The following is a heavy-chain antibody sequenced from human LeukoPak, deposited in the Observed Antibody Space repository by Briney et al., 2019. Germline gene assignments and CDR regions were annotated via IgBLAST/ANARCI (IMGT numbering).Heavy chain of an antibody. V-gene: IGHV3-48*01. J-gene: IGHJ4*02. CDR1: GFTFGTNS. D-gene: IGHD5-18*01. CDR2: ISSGGSTI. Sequence: GGSLRLSYAGSGFTFGTNSMSWVRQAPGKGLEWISYISSGGSTIYYADSVKGRFTISRDNAKNSLYLQMNSLRAEDTAVYYCARDGGGYSYGVAYWGQGTLVTVSS. CDR3: ARDGGGYSYGVAY.